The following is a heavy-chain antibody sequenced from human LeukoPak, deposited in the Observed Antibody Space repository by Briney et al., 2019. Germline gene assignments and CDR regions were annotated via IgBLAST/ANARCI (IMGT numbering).Heavy chain of an antibody. D-gene: IGHD3-9*01. J-gene: IGHJ5*02. V-gene: IGHV4-59*01. Sequence: PSETLSLTCTVSGGSISSYYWSWIRQPPGKGLEWIGYIYYSGSTNYNPSLKSRVTISVDTSKNQFSLKLSSVTAADTAVYYCARGYYDILTGYSNWFDPWGQGTLATVSS. CDR3: ARGYYDILTGYSNWFDP. CDR1: GGSISSYY. CDR2: IYYSGST.